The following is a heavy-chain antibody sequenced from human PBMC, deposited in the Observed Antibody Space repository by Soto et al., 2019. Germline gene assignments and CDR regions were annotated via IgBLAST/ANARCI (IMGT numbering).Heavy chain of an antibody. D-gene: IGHD3-22*01. CDR1: GGSISSGAYY. CDR3: AIYDSSGSRGFQH. CDR2: IYYSGST. J-gene: IGHJ1*01. Sequence: QVQLQESGPGLVKPSQTLSLTCTVSGGSISSGAYYWSWIRQHPGKGLEWIGYIYYSGSTYYNPSLKSLVTISVDKSKNQFSLKLSSVTAADTAVYYCAIYDSSGSRGFQHWGQGTLVTVSS. V-gene: IGHV4-31*01.